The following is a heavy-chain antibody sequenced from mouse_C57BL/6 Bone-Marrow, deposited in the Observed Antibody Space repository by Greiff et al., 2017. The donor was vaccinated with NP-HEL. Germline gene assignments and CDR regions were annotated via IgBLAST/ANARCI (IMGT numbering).Heavy chain of an antibody. CDR3: ARYQLCGYDGDYDAMDY. J-gene: IGHJ4*01. D-gene: IGHD2-2*01. Sequence: EVMLVESGGGLVQPGGSLSLSCAASGFTFTDYYMSWVRQPPGKALEWLGFIRHKANGYTTEYSASVKGRFTISRDNSQRILYIQRNALSAEDSATYYGARYQLCGYDGDYDAMDYWGQGTSVTVSS. CDR1: GFTFTDYY. CDR2: IRHKANGYTT. V-gene: IGHV7-3*01.